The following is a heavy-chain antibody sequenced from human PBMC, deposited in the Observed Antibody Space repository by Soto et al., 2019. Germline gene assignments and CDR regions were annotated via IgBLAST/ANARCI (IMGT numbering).Heavy chain of an antibody. Sequence: LSCAASGFTFSQYALNWVRQAPGKGLEWVAVILYDGTIEHYADSVRGRFTVSRDNSKNTVYLQMDSLTPEDTGVYYCAREASVAALNWFDPWGQGTLVTVSS. V-gene: IGHV3-30-3*01. D-gene: IGHD6-6*01. CDR1: GFTFSQYA. CDR2: ILYDGTIE. J-gene: IGHJ5*02. CDR3: AREASVAALNWFDP.